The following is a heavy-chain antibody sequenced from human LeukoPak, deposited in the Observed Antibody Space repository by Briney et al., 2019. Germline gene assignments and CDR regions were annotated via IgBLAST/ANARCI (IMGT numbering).Heavy chain of an antibody. CDR3: ATRRTITPDWYFDL. CDR1: GFTFSSYS. CDR2: ISSSSSTI. D-gene: IGHD5-12*01. Sequence: PGGSLRLSCAASGFTFSSYSMNWVRQAPGKGLEWVSYISSSSSTIYHADSVKGRFTISRDNAKNSLYLQMNSLRDEDTAVYYCATRRTITPDWYFDLWGRGTLVTVSS. V-gene: IGHV3-48*02. J-gene: IGHJ2*01.